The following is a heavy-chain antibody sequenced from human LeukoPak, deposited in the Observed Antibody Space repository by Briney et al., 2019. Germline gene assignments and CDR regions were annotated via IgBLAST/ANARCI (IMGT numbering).Heavy chain of an antibody. J-gene: IGHJ4*02. D-gene: IGHD5-12*01. Sequence: GGSLRLSCAASGFTFSSYGMHWVRQAPGKGLEWVAFIRYDGSNKYYADSVKGRFTISRDNSKNTLYLQMNSLRAEDTAVYYCANPGARGHDSNRFDYWGQGTLVTVSS. CDR1: GFTFSSYG. V-gene: IGHV3-30*02. CDR2: IRYDGSNK. CDR3: ANPGARGHDSNRFDY.